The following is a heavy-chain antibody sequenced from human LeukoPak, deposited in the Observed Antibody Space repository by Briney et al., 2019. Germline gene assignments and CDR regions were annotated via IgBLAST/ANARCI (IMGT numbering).Heavy chain of an antibody. J-gene: IGHJ4*02. CDR2: IYYRGTT. Sequence: ASETLSLTCTVSGGSISSNSYYWGWIRQPPGKGLEWIGSIYYRGTTYYSSSLKSRVTISIDTSKNQFSLKLNSVTVPDTAVYYCAREAMVNPTSYYWGQGTLVTVSS. CDR1: GGSISSNSYY. V-gene: IGHV4-39*02. CDR3: AREAMVNPTSYY. D-gene: IGHD5-18*01.